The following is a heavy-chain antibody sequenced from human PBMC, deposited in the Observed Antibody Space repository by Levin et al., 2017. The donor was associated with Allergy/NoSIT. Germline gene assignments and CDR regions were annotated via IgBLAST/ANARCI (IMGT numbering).Heavy chain of an antibody. V-gene: IGHV1-2*02. D-gene: IGHD2-21*02. CDR3: ARGPPYCGGDCFIDY. J-gene: IGHJ4*02. CDR2: FDPNSGVT. Sequence: ASVKVSCKASGYTFTGYYIHWVRQAPGQGLEWMGWFDPNSGVTNYAQKFQGRVTMTRDTSISTAYMELSRLRSDDTAFYYCARGPPYCGGDCFIDYWGQGTLVTVSS. CDR1: GYTFTGYY.